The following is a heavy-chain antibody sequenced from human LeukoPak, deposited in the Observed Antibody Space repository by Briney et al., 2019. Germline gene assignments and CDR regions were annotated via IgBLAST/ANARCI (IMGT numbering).Heavy chain of an antibody. CDR1: GGSFSGYY. V-gene: IGHV4-34*01. D-gene: IGHD6-19*01. J-gene: IGHJ4*02. CDR2: INHSGST. CDR3: ASQLNQWLIDY. Sequence: SETLPLTCAVYGGSFSGYYWSWIRQPPGEGLEWIGEINHSGSTNYNPSLKSRVTISVDTSKNQFSLKLSSVTAADTAVYYCASQLNQWLIDYWGQGTLVTVSS.